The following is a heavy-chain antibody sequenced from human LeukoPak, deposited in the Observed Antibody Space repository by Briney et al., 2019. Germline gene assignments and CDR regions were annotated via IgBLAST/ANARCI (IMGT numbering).Heavy chain of an antibody. Sequence: SETLSLTCTVSGGSISGDYWSWIRQPAGTGLEWIGRIYTSGSTIYNPSLKSRVTISVDTSKNQFSLKLSSVTAADTAVYYCARVGCSGGSCYSGVDAFDIWGQGTMVTVSS. J-gene: IGHJ3*02. CDR2: IYTSGST. CDR3: ARVGCSGGSCYSGVDAFDI. D-gene: IGHD2-15*01. CDR1: GGSISGDY. V-gene: IGHV4-4*07.